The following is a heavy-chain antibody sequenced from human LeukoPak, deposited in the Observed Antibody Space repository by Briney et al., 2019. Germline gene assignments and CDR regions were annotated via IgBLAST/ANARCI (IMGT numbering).Heavy chain of an antibody. CDR2: INSDGSST. CDR1: GFTFSSYC. CDR3: ARAAMVRGVIRIDNWFDP. Sequence: GGSLRLSCAASGFTFSSYCMHWVRHAPGKGLVWVSRINSDGSSTSYADSVKGRITISRDNAKNTLYLQMNSLRAEDTAVYYCARAAMVRGVIRIDNWFDPWGQGTLVTVSS. D-gene: IGHD3-10*01. V-gene: IGHV3-74*01. J-gene: IGHJ5*02.